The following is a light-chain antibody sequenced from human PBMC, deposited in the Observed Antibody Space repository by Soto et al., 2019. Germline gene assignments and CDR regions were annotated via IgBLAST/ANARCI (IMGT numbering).Light chain of an antibody. CDR2: TAS. J-gene: IGKJ1*01. Sequence: DIQMTQSPSTLSASVGDRVTITCRASQSVSSWLAWYQQTPGKAPTLLIHTASTLQSGVPSRLSGSCSGTAYTSIISSLQTNDFATYVCQHYNTYRTFSQGTKVEIK. CDR3: QHYNTYRT. CDR1: QSVSSW. V-gene: IGKV1-5*03.